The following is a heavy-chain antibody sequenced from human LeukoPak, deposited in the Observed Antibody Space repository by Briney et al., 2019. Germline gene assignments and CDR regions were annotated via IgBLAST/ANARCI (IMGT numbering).Heavy chain of an antibody. D-gene: IGHD7-27*01. J-gene: IGHJ6*02. CDR2: ISSSGSTI. CDR1: GFTFSDYY. Sequence: GGSLRLSCAASGFTFSDYYMSWIRQAPGKGLEWVSYISSSGSTIYYADSVKGRFTISRDNSKNTLYLQMNSLRAEDTAVYYCAKDGTGDLHYYYGMDVWGQGTTVTVSS. V-gene: IGHV3-11*01. CDR3: AKDGTGDLHYYYGMDV.